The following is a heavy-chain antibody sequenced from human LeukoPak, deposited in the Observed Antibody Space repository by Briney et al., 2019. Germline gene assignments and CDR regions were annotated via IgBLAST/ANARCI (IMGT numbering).Heavy chain of an antibody. CDR2: ISSSGSTI. J-gene: IGHJ4*02. V-gene: IGHV3-48*03. D-gene: IGHD2-15*01. CDR3: ASGRGVYCSGGSCSYFDY. CDR1: GFTFSSYE. Sequence: GGSLRLSCAASGFTFSSYEMNWVRQAPGKGLEWASYISSSGSTIYYADSVKGRFTISRDNAKNSLYLQMNSLRAEDTAVYYCASGRGVYCSGGSCSYFDYWGQGTLVTVSS.